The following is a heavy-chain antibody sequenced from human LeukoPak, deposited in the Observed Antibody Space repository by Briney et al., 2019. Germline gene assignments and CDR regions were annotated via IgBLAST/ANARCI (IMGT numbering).Heavy chain of an antibody. Sequence: GGSLRLSCAASGFTFSSYGMHWVRQAPGKGLEWVAVIWYDGSNKYYADSVKGRFTISRDNSKNTLYLQMNSLRAEDTAVYYCARSYYDSSSYYPDRRDYFDYWGQGTLVTVSS. CDR1: GFTFSSYG. D-gene: IGHD3-22*01. CDR2: IWYDGSNK. V-gene: IGHV3-33*01. CDR3: ARSYYDSSSYYPDRRDYFDY. J-gene: IGHJ4*02.